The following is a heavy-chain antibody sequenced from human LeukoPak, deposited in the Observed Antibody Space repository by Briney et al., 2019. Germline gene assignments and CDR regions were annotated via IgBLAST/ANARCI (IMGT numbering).Heavy chain of an antibody. Sequence: GASVKVSCKASGGTFSSYAISWVRQAPGQGLEWMGRIIPILGIANYAQKFQGRVTITADKSTNTAYMELSSLRSEDTAVYYCARDLMVIPYGMDVWGQGTTVTVSS. CDR3: ARDLMVIPYGMDV. CDR2: IIPILGIA. J-gene: IGHJ6*02. CDR1: GGTFSSYA. V-gene: IGHV1-69*04. D-gene: IGHD3-22*01.